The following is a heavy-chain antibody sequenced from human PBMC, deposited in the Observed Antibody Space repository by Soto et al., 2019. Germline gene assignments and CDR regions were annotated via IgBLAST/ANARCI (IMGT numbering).Heavy chain of an antibody. CDR1: GFTFSSYA. CDR2: ISYDGSNK. Sequence: GGSLRLSCAASGFTFSSYAMHWVRQAPGKGLEWVAVISYDGSNKYYADSVKGRFTISRDNSKNTLYLQMNSLRAEDTAVYYCARDLITIFGVVPYGRGMDVWGQGTTVTVSS. J-gene: IGHJ6*02. D-gene: IGHD3-3*01. V-gene: IGHV3-30-3*01. CDR3: ARDLITIFGVVPYGRGMDV.